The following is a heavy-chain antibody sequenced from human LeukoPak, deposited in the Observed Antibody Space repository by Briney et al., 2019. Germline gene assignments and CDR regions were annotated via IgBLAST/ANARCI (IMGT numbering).Heavy chain of an antibody. CDR2: ISYDGSNK. J-gene: IGHJ4*02. V-gene: IGHV3-30*18. CDR3: AKWADYDYGDYEYYFDY. CDR1: GFTFSSYG. D-gene: IGHD4-17*01. Sequence: PGGSLRLSCAASGFTFSSYGMHWVRQAPGKGLEWVAVISYDGSNKYYADSVKGRFTISRDNSKNTLYLQMNSLRAEDTAVYYCAKWADYDYGDYEYYFDYWAREPWSPSPQ.